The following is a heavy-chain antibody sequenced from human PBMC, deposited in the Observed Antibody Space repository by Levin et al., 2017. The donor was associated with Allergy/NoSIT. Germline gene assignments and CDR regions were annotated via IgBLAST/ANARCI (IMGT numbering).Heavy chain of an antibody. D-gene: IGHD2-2*01. CDR3: ARDDDTSSHFSLFNY. CDR1: GFTFTSYG. J-gene: IGHJ4*02. Sequence: GGSLRLSCAASGFTFTSYGMHWVRQAPGKGLEWVAVMWSHGNREDYADAVKGRFNISRDTSKNTLYLQMNSLRAEDTAVYYCARDDDTSSHFSLFNYWGQGTLVTVSP. V-gene: IGHV3-33*01. CDR2: MWSHGNRE.